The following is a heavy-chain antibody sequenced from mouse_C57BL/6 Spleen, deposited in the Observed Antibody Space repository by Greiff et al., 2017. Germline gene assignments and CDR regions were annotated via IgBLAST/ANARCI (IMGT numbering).Heavy chain of an antibody. Sequence: VQLQQSGAELVKPGASVKLSCTASGFNIKDYYMHWVKQRTEQGLEWIGRIDPEDGEPKYAPKFQGKATITADTSSNTAYLQLSSLTSEDTAVYYCARTHYYGSSYDYYFDYWGQGTTLTVSS. D-gene: IGHD1-1*01. V-gene: IGHV14-2*01. CDR1: GFNIKDYY. CDR3: ARTHYYGSSYDYYFDY. CDR2: IDPEDGEP. J-gene: IGHJ2*01.